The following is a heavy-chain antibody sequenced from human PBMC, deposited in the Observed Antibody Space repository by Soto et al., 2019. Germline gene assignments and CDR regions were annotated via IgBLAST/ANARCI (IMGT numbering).Heavy chain of an antibody. Sequence: PGGCLRLCCSASGFTFSSYWMHWVRQAPGKGLVWVSRITSDGSDTTYADSVKGRFTISRDNAKNTLLLQLNSLRAEDTAVYYCARDKVPFYGPGSFAYWGQGTLVTVSS. CDR1: GFTFSSYW. D-gene: IGHD3-10*01. CDR3: ARDKVPFYGPGSFAY. V-gene: IGHV3-74*01. CDR2: ITSDGSDT. J-gene: IGHJ4*02.